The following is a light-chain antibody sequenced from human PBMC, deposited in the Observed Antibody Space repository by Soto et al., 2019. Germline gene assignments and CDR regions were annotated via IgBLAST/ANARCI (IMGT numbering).Light chain of an antibody. CDR2: SAS. CDR3: QQYVTSCPVS. Sequence: EIVLTQSPGTLSLSPGERVTLSCRASQSVGSNYLAWYQQKPGQSPRLLIYSASTRAPGVPDRFSGSGSGTDFTLTIGRLEPEDFAVYYCQQYVTSCPVSFGQGTRLEIK. J-gene: IGKJ5*01. CDR1: QSVGSNY. V-gene: IGKV3-20*01.